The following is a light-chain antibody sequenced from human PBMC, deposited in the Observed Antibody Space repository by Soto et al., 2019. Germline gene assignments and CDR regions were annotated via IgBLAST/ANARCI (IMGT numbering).Light chain of an antibody. CDR3: QQYNNWPLT. V-gene: IGKV3-15*01. CDR2: DAS. J-gene: IGKJ4*01. CDR1: QSVSDN. Sequence: EIVMTQSPATLSVSPGERVTLSCRASQSVSDNLAWYQQKPGQAPWLLIYDASTRATGIPARFSGSGSGTEFTLTISSLQSEDFAVYYCQQYNNWPLTVGGGTKVEIK.